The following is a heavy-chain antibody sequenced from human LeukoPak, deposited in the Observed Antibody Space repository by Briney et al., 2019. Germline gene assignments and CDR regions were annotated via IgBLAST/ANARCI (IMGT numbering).Heavy chain of an antibody. D-gene: IGHD3-22*01. CDR3: AKGHLLYYYDSSGYYYFDY. V-gene: IGHV3-53*01. J-gene: IGHJ4*02. CDR1: GFTVSSNY. Sequence: GGSLRLSCAASGFTVSSNYMSWVRQAPGKGLEWVSVIYSGGSTYYADSVKGRFTISRDNSKNTLYLRMNSLRAEDTAVYYCAKGHLLYYYDSSGYYYFDYWGQGTLVTVSS. CDR2: IYSGGST.